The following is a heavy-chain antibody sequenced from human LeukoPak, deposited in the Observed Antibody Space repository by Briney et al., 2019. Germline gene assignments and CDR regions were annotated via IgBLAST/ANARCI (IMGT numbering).Heavy chain of an antibody. CDR2: IYYSGST. J-gene: IGHJ6*03. Sequence: SETLSLTCSVSGASISSGSNYWGWIRQPPGKTLEWIGYIYYSGSTYYNPSLRSRVTISVDTSKNQFSLKLSSVTAADTAVYYCARQGYSSSYYYYYYYYMDVWGKGTTVTISS. D-gene: IGHD6-13*01. CDR1: GASISSGSNY. CDR3: ARQGYSSSYYYYYYYYMDV. V-gene: IGHV4-39*01.